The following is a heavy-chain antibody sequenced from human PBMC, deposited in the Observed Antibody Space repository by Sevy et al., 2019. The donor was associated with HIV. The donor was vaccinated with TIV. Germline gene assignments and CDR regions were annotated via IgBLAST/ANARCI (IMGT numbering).Heavy chain of an antibody. Sequence: GGSLRLSCAASGFTFSSYAMSWVRQAPGKGLEWVSAISGSGGSTYYADSVKGRFTITRDNSKNTLYLQMNSRRAEDTAVDYCAMMVWFGELTEDYWGQGTLVTVSS. CDR1: GFTFSSYA. CDR2: ISGSGGST. V-gene: IGHV3-23*01. J-gene: IGHJ4*02. D-gene: IGHD3-10*01. CDR3: AMMVWFGELTEDY.